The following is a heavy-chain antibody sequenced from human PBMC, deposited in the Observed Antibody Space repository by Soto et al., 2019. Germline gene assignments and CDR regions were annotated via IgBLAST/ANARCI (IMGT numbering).Heavy chain of an antibody. Sequence: SETLSLTCTVSGGSISSGGYYWSWIRQHPGKGLEWIGYVYYSGSTYYNPSLKSRVTISVDTSKNQFSLKLSSVTAADTAVYYCARGSVVRSGWRNSAFDIWGQGTMVTVSS. J-gene: IGHJ3*02. CDR1: GGSISSGGYY. D-gene: IGHD6-19*01. CDR3: ARGSVVRSGWRNSAFDI. CDR2: VYYSGST. V-gene: IGHV4-31*03.